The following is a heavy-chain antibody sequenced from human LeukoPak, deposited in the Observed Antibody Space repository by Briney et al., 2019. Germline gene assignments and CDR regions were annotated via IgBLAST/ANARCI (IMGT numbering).Heavy chain of an antibody. CDR2: FDPEDGET. V-gene: IGHV1-24*01. J-gene: IGHJ4*02. CDR3: ATVDKIVGATKVFDY. Sequence: ASVKVSCKVSGYTLTELSMHWVRQAPGKGLEWMGGFDPEDGETIYAQKFQGRVTMTEDTSTDTAYMELSSLRSEDTAVYYCATVDKIVGATKVFDYWGQGTLVPVSS. CDR1: GYTLTELS. D-gene: IGHD1-26*01.